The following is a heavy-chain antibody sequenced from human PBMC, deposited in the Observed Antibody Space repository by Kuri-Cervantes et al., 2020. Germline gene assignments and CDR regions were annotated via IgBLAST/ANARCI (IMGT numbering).Heavy chain of an antibody. V-gene: IGHV3-11*04. D-gene: IGHD3-3*01. CDR3: ARAYDFWSGSHDMDV. CDR1: GFTFRDYY. Sequence: GESLKISCAASGFTFRDYYINWIRQAPGKGLEWISYISSSGSTLDYADSVKGRFTISRDNAKNSLYLQMNSLRAEDTAVYYCARAYDFWSGSHDMDVWGKGTTVTVSS. CDR2: ISSSGSTL. J-gene: IGHJ6*03.